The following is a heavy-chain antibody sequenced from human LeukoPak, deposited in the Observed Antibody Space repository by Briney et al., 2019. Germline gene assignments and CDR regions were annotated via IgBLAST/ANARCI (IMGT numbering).Heavy chain of an antibody. V-gene: IGHV4-59*08. Sequence: PSETLSLTCTVSGGSISNYYWNWIRQPPGKGLEWIGYIYYSGSTNYNPSLKSRVTISVDTSKNQFSLKLSSVTAADTAVYYCARLWSRFDPWGQGTLVTVSS. CDR2: IYYSGST. CDR3: ARLWSRFDP. D-gene: IGHD3-16*01. J-gene: IGHJ5*02. CDR1: GGSISNYY.